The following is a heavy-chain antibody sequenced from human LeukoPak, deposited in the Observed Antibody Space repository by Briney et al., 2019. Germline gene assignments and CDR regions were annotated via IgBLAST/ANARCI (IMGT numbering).Heavy chain of an antibody. D-gene: IGHD6-19*01. Sequence: GASVKVSCKASGYTFTSYDINWVRQATGQGLEWMGWMNPNSGNTGYAQKFQGRVTMTRNTSISTAYMELSSLRSEDTAVYYCARSIWPVAGTDWFDPWGQGTLVTVSS. J-gene: IGHJ5*02. V-gene: IGHV1-8*01. CDR2: MNPNSGNT. CDR3: ARSIWPVAGTDWFDP. CDR1: GYTFTSYD.